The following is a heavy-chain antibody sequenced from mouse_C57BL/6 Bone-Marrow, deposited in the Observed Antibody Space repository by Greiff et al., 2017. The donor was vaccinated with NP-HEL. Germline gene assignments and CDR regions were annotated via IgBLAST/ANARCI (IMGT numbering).Heavy chain of an antibody. V-gene: IGHV1-72*01. J-gene: IGHJ4*01. Sequence: VQLQQPGAELVKPGASVKLSCKASGYTFTSYWMHWVNQRPGRGLEWIGMIDPNGGGTKYNEKFKSKATLTVDKPSSTAYMQLSSLTSEESAVYYGARSYYDYDGADAMDDWGQGTSVTVSS. CDR2: IDPNGGGT. CDR1: GYTFTSYW. D-gene: IGHD2-4*01. CDR3: ARSYYDYDGADAMDD.